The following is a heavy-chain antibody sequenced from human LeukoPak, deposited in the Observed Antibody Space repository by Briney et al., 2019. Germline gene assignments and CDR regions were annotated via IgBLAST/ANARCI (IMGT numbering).Heavy chain of an antibody. D-gene: IGHD6-13*01. CDR2: ISYDGSNK. Sequence: GGSLRLSCAASGFTFSSYAMHWVHQAPGKGLEWVAVISYDGSNKYYADSVKGRFTISRDNSKNTLYLQMNSLRAEDTAVYYCASRGGRSSLGYWGQGTLVTVSS. V-gene: IGHV3-30-3*01. J-gene: IGHJ4*02. CDR3: ASRGGRSSLGY. CDR1: GFTFSSYA.